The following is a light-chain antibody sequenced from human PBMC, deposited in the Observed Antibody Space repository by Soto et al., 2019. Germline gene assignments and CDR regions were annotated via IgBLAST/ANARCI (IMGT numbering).Light chain of an antibody. J-gene: IGKJ2*01. V-gene: IGKV1-5*03. CDR1: QSISSW. CDR3: QQYNSYSYT. CDR2: KAS. Sequence: DIQMTQSPSTLSASLGDRVTITCRASQSISSWLAWYQQKPGKAPKLLIYKASSLDSGVPSRFSGSGSGTEFTLTISSLQPDDFATYYCQQYNSYSYTFGQGTKVDIK.